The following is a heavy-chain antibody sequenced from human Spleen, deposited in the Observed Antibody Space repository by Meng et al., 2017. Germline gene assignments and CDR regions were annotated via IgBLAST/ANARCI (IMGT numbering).Heavy chain of an antibody. CDR3: VRDFGGWSDF. D-gene: IGHD3-3*01. Sequence: EVQLVESGGDLVQPGGSLRLSFAATGFTLRSHWIHWVRQVPGEGLQWVSRMNRDGSITNYAVSVRGRFTISRDNAKNTVYLQMSGLRAEDTAVYYCVRDFGGWSDFWGQGTLVTVSS. V-gene: IGHV3-74*01. CDR1: GFTLRSHW. J-gene: IGHJ5*01. CDR2: MNRDGSIT.